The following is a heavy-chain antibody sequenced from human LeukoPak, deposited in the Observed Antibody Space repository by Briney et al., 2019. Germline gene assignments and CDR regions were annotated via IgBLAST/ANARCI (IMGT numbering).Heavy chain of an antibody. D-gene: IGHD3-9*01. CDR2: IDSSDSDT. CDR3: ARDSREVDFDYYFDY. J-gene: IGHJ4*02. CDR1: GSDFTSYW. Sequence: SASKGPGSDFTSYWIRWVRPRRVRGRGWRGRIDSSDSDTNYSPSFQGDVTISADKSISTAYPQWSRLKASDTAMYYCARDSREVDFDYYFDYWGQGTLVTVSS. V-gene: IGHV5-10-1*01.